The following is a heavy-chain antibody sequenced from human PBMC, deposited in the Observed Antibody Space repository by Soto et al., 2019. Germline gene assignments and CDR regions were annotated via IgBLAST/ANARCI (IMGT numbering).Heavy chain of an antibody. CDR2: IDYSGST. Sequence: SETLSLTCAVSGYSISSSNWWGWIRQPPGKGLEWIGYIDYSGSTYYNPSLKSRVTMSVDTSKDQFSLKLSSVTAVDTAVYYCARTGVTRFFDDSYYFDYWGQGTQVTVSS. CDR3: ARTGVTRFFDDSYYFDY. V-gene: IGHV4-28*01. J-gene: IGHJ4*02. CDR1: GYSISSSNW. D-gene: IGHD3-9*01.